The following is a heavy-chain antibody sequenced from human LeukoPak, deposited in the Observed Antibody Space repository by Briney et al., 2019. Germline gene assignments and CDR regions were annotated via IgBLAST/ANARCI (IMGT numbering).Heavy chain of an antibody. CDR3: AKDQGPSDAFDI. V-gene: IGHV3-23*01. CDR2: ISGSGGST. Sequence: GGSLRPSCAASGFTVSSNYMSWVRQAPGKGLEWVSAISGSGGSTYYADSAKGRFTISRDNSKNTLYLQMNSLRAEDTAVYYCAKDQGPSDAFDIWGQGTMVTVSS. J-gene: IGHJ3*02. CDR1: GFTVSSNY.